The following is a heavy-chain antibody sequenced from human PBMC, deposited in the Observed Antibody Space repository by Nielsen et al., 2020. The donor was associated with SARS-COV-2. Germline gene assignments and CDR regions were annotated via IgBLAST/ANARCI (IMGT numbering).Heavy chain of an antibody. CDR2: INAGNGNT. Sequence: ASVKVSCKASGNAFTSHPIHWVRQAPGQSPDWMGWINAGNGNTKYSEKFQGRVTIARDTSASTIYMDLSSLRSDDTAVYYCARLLDSRVYPTLDYWGQGTLVTVSS. CDR3: ARLLDSRVYPTLDY. J-gene: IGHJ4*02. V-gene: IGHV1-3*01. D-gene: IGHD3-22*01. CDR1: GNAFTSHP.